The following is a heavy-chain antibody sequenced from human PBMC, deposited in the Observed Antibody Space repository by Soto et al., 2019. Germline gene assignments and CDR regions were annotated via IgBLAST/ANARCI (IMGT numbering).Heavy chain of an antibody. CDR1: GFTFSSYG. J-gene: IGHJ4*02. CDR3: VSDRGYGHASVPYS. Sequence: QAQLVESGGGVVQPGRSLRLSCAASGFTFSSYGMHWVRQAPGTGLEWVAVISYDGGLQHYADSVKGRFTISRDNSKNMMRMQMNSLRAVYTAVYYCVSDRGYGHASVPYSWGQGTRVSVSS. V-gene: IGHV3-30*03. CDR2: ISYDGGLQ. D-gene: IGHD5-18*01.